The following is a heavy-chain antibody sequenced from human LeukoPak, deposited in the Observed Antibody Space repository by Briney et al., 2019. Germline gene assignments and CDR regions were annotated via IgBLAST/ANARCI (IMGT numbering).Heavy chain of an antibody. CDR2: IYYTGAT. CDR1: GGAITNYY. CDR3: ARRLEVVISHDAFDI. D-gene: IGHD3-22*01. J-gene: IGHJ3*02. Sequence: SETLSLTCGVSGGAITNYYWVWIRQPPGQRLEWIGSIYYTGATFYNPSLQSRVTISVDTSKNQFSLNLSSVTAADTAFYYCARRLEVVISHDAFDIWGQGTMVSVSS. V-gene: IGHV4-59*08.